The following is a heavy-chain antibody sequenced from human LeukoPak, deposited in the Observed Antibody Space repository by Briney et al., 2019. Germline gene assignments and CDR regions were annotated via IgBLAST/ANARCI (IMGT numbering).Heavy chain of an antibody. CDR2: ISAYNGNT. CDR3: ARDNTDYDFWSGYWKNNWFDP. V-gene: IGHV1-18*01. CDR1: GYTFTSYG. D-gene: IGHD3-3*01. Sequence: VSVKVSCKASGYTFTSYGISWVRQAPGQGLEWMGWISAYNGNTNYAQKLQGRVTMTTDTSTSTAYMELRSLRSDDTAVYYCARDNTDYDFWSGYWKNNWFDPWGQGTLVTVSS. J-gene: IGHJ5*02.